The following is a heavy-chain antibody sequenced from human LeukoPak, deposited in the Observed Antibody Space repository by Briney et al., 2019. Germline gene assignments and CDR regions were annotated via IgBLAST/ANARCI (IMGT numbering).Heavy chain of an antibody. CDR2: IYYSGST. J-gene: IGHJ3*02. CDR1: GDSIYSGAYS. D-gene: IGHD3-22*01. CDR3: ARVEYYYDSSGPLGLGHDAFDI. Sequence: SETLSLTCAVSGDSIYSGAYSWSWIRQPPGKGLEWIGYIYYSGSTYYNPSLKSRVTISVDMSKNQFSLKLSSVTAADTAVYYCARVEYYYDSSGPLGLGHDAFDIWGQGTMVTVSS. V-gene: IGHV4-30-4*07.